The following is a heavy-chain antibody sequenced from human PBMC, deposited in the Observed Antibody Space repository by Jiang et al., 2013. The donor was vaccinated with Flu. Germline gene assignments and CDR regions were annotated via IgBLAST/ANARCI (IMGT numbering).Heavy chain of an antibody. J-gene: IGHJ3*02. Sequence: SLTCTVSGGSISSYYWSWIRQPPGKGLEWIGYIYYSGSTNYNPSLKSRVTISVDTSKNQFSLKLSSVTAADTAVYYCARERSDYGEADAFDIWGQGTMVTVSS. V-gene: IGHV4-59*01. CDR3: ARERSDYGEADAFDI. CDR2: IYYSGST. D-gene: IGHD4-17*01. CDR1: GGSISSYY.